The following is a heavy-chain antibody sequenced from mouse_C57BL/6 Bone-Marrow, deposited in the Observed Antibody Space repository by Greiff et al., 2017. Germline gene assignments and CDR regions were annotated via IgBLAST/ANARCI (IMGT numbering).Heavy chain of an antibody. CDR1: GFTFSSYA. J-gene: IGHJ1*03. Sequence: EVQGVESGGGLVKPGGSLKLSCAASGFTFSSYAMSWVRQTPEKRLEWVATISDGGSYTYYPDNVKGRFTISRDNAKNNLYLQMSHLKSEDTAMYYCARVIYYWYFDVWGTGTTVTVSS. D-gene: IGHD1-1*01. CDR2: ISDGGSYT. V-gene: IGHV5-4*01. CDR3: ARVIYYWYFDV.